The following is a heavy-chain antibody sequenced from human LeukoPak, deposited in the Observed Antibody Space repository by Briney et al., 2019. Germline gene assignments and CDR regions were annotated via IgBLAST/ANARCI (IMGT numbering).Heavy chain of an antibody. D-gene: IGHD3-9*01. CDR1: GYTFTNYY. Sequence: GSVKVSCKASGYTFTNYYMHWVRQTPGQGLEWMGIINPSDGSTTYAQKFQGRVTMTSDTSTSTVYMDLSSLRSEDTAVYYCARDGFDILTGYSYWGQGTLVTVSS. CDR2: INPSDGST. J-gene: IGHJ4*02. V-gene: IGHV1-46*01. CDR3: ARDGFDILTGYSY.